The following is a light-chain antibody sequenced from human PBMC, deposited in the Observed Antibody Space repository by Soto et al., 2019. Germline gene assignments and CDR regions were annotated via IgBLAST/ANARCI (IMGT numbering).Light chain of an antibody. Sequence: EIVLTQSPATLSLSPGERATLSCGASQSVSNYLAWYQLKSGQAPRLLIYDASNRATGIPARFSGTGSGTDFTLTISSLEAEDFAVYYCQQRRKMPLTFGDGTTVDLK. V-gene: IGKV3-11*01. CDR3: QQRRKMPLT. CDR1: QSVSNY. CDR2: DAS. J-gene: IGKJ1*01.